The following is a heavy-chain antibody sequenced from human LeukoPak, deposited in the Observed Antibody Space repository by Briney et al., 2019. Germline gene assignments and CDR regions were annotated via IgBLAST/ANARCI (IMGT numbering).Heavy chain of an antibody. Sequence: ASVKVSCKASGYTFTSYSITWVRQAPGQGLECLGWISAYNGNTNYAQNLQGRVTMTTDTSTSTAYMELRSLRSDDTAVYYCARLVVPLEAFDIWGQGTLISVSS. CDR2: ISAYNGNT. J-gene: IGHJ3*02. V-gene: IGHV1-18*04. D-gene: IGHD3-10*01. CDR1: GYTFTSYS. CDR3: ARLVVPLEAFDI.